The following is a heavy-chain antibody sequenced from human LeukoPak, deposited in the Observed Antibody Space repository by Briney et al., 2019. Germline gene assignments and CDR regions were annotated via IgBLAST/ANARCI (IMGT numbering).Heavy chain of an antibody. Sequence: SETLSLTCTVSGGSISSYYWSWIRQPPGKGLEWIGEINHSGSTNYNPSLKSRVTISVDTSKNQFSLKLSSVTAADTAVYYCARGRKVRYSYGRDYYMDVWGKGTTVTVSS. CDR3: ARGRKVRYSYGRDYYMDV. D-gene: IGHD5-18*01. CDR2: INHSGST. CDR1: GGSISSYY. J-gene: IGHJ6*03. V-gene: IGHV4-34*01.